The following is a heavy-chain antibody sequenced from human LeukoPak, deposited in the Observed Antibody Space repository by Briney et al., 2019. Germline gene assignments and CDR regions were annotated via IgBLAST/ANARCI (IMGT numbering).Heavy chain of an antibody. CDR3: TTDRALTYGGVIVY. CDR1: GFTFSGSA. D-gene: IGHD3-16*02. J-gene: IGHJ4*02. V-gene: IGHV3-15*01. Sequence: GGSLRLSCAASGFTFSGSAMHWVRQASGKGLEWVGQIKSNSHGGTTDYATAVKDRFIISRDDSKNTLYLQLNSLKTEDTAVYYCTTDRALTYGGVIVYWGQGTLVTVSS. CDR2: IKSNSHGGTT.